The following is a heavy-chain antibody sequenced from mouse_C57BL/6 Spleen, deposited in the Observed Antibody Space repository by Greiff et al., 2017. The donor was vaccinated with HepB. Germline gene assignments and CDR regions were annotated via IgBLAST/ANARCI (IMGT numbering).Heavy chain of an antibody. Sequence: VQLQQSGPELVKPGASVKISCKASGYTFTDYYMNWVKQSHGKSLEWIGDINPNNGGTSYKQKFKGKATLTVDKSSSTAYMELRSLTSEDSAVYYCARKGLGRFAYWGQGTLVTVSA. CDR3: ARKGLGRFAY. J-gene: IGHJ3*01. D-gene: IGHD4-1*01. CDR1: GYTFTDYY. V-gene: IGHV1-26*01. CDR2: INPNNGGT.